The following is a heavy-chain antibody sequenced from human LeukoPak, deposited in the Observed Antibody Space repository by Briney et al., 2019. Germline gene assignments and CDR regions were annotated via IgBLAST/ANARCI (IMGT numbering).Heavy chain of an antibody. CDR2: INHSGST. Sequence: TSETLSLTCAVYGGSFSGYYWSWIRQPPGKGLEWIGEINHSGSTNYNPSLKSRVTISVDTSKNQFSLKLSSVTAADTAVYYCARGCQYYYGSGSTYYYYYMDVWGKGTTVTVSS. V-gene: IGHV4-34*01. CDR1: GGSFSGYY. CDR3: ARGCQYYYGSGSTYYYYYMDV. D-gene: IGHD3-10*01. J-gene: IGHJ6*03.